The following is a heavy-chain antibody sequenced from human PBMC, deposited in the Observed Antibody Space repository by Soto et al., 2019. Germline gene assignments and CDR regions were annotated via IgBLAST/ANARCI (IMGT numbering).Heavy chain of an antibody. CDR1: GGSMNSGGFY. V-gene: IGHV4-31*03. CDR3: ARTPYYYESNGYYFYSGMDV. CDR2: IYHIGRT. Sequence: QVQLQESGPGLVKPSQTLSLSCTVSGGSMNSGGFYWSWIRQHPGMGLEWIGYIYHIGRTYYNPSLQSRVSMSVDTSKNQFSLRLSSVTAADTAVYYCARTPYYYESNGYYFYSGMDVWGQGTTVTVSS. D-gene: IGHD3-22*01. J-gene: IGHJ6*02.